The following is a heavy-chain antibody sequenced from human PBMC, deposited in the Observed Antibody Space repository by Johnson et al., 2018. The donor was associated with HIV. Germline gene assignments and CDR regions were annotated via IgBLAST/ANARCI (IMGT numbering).Heavy chain of an antibody. CDR3: AKSPAKDHGGNSGAFAI. CDR2: ISSSGSTI. Sequence: QMQLVESGGGLVKPGGSLRLSCAASGFTFADYYMNWMRQAPGKGLEWVSHISSSGSTIYYADSVKGRFTISRDNAKKSLYLQMNSLRAEDTAMYYCAKSPAKDHGGNSGAFAIWGQGTMVTVSS. CDR1: GFTFADYY. J-gene: IGHJ3*02. D-gene: IGHD4-23*01. V-gene: IGHV3-11*04.